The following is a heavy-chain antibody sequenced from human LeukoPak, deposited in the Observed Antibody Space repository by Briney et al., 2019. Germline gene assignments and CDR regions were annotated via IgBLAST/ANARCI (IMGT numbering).Heavy chain of an antibody. CDR2: INPNSGGT. V-gene: IGHV1-2*02. J-gene: IGHJ5*02. D-gene: IGHD1-26*01. CDR1: GYTFTGYY. Sequence: ASVKVSCKASGYTFTGYYMHWVRQAPGQGLEWMGWINPNSGGTNYAQKFQGRVTMTRDTSISTAYMGLSRLRSDDTAVYYCARGGSYYVRLRRNWFDPWGQGTLVTVSS. CDR3: ARGGSYYVRLRRNWFDP.